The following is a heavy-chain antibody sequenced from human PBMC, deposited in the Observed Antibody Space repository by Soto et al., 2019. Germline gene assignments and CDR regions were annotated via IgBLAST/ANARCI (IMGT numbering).Heavy chain of an antibody. D-gene: IGHD5-12*01. J-gene: IGHJ4*02. Sequence: QVQLQQWGAGLLKPSETLSLNCAVNGGSLSGYYWSWIRQPPGKGLEWIGEIKDGGRTNYSPSLECRGTISSYTCSNRRSLRLYSVTAADTGVYYCARGQEGVVATHWDQGTLVTVSS. CDR1: GGSLSGYY. CDR3: ARGQEGVVATH. CDR2: IKDGGRT. V-gene: IGHV4-34*01.